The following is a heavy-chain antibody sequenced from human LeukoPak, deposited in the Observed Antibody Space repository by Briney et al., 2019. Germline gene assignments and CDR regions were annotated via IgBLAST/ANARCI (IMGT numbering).Heavy chain of an antibody. J-gene: IGHJ6*03. CDR2: ISGGGGIT. D-gene: IGHD2-2*01. CDR1: GFSFDSYA. Sequence: GGSLRLSCAASGFSFDSYAMTWVRQAPGKGLEWVYSISGGGGITNYADSVKGRFTISRDNSKYTLFLQMNSLRAEDTAVYYCAKYGVDCSSTSCYPLYYMDVWGKGTTVTVSS. CDR3: AKYGVDCSSTSCYPLYYMDV. V-gene: IGHV3-23*01.